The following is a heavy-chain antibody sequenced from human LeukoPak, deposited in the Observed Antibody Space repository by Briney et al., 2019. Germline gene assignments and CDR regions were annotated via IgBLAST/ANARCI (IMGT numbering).Heavy chain of an antibody. V-gene: IGHV4-34*01. CDR1: GGSFSGYN. CDR2: INHSGST. CDR3: ARGKYYGSGSSKRYYYYGMDV. D-gene: IGHD3-10*01. Sequence: PSETLSLTCAVYGGSFSGYNWSWIRQPPGKGLEWIGEINHSGSTNYNPSLKSRVTISVDTSKNQFSLKLSSVTAADTAVYYCARGKYYGSGSSKRYYYYGMDVWGQGTTVTVSS. J-gene: IGHJ6*02.